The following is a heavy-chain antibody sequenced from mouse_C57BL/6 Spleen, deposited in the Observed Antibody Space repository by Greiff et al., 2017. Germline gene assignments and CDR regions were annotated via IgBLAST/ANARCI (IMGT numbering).Heavy chain of an antibody. CDR3: AREGSLAMDY. J-gene: IGHJ4*01. V-gene: IGHV1-4*01. Sequence: VQLQQSGAELARPGASVKMSCKASGYTFTSYTMHWVKQRPGQGLEWIGYINPSSGYTKYNQKFKDKATLTADKSSSTAYMQLSSLTSEDSAVYYCAREGSLAMDYWGQGTSVTVSS. CDR2: INPSSGYT. CDR1: GYTFTSYT.